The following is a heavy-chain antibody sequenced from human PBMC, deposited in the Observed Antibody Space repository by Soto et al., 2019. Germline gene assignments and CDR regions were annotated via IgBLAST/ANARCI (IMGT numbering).Heavy chain of an antibody. CDR2: ISYTGANT. CDR3: ARDTNEYDFWSGYYYYYGMDV. V-gene: IGHV3-30*07. D-gene: IGHD3-3*01. Sequence: GGSLRLSCVASGFTFGRYAMHWVRQPPGRGLEWVAVISYTGANTYYVGSVKGRFTISRDNSKNTLYLQMNSLRAEDTAVYYCARDTNEYDFWSGYYYYYGMDVWGQGTTVTVSS. CDR1: GFTFGRYA. J-gene: IGHJ6*02.